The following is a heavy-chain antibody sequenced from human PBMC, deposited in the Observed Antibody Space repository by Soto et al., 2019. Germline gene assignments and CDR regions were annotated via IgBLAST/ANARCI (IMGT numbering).Heavy chain of an antibody. CDR1: GFTFSSYA. D-gene: IGHD3-9*01. CDR3: AKVPHPWGHLRYFDWLFIDY. J-gene: IGHJ4*02. Sequence: EVQLLESGGGLVQPGGSLRLSCAASGFTFSSYAMSWVRQAPGKGLEWVSAISGSGGSTYYADSVKGRFTISRDNSKNTLYLKMNSQRAEDTAVYYCAKVPHPWGHLRYFDWLFIDYWGQGTLVTVSS. CDR2: ISGSGGST. V-gene: IGHV3-23*01.